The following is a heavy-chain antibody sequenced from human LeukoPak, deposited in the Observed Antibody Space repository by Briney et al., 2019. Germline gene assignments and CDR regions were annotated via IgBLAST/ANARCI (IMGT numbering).Heavy chain of an antibody. CDR3: VRGAIDAYYYDSSGYYREEQNPDY. J-gene: IGHJ4*02. V-gene: IGHV3-48*03. CDR2: NSSSGSTI. D-gene: IGHD3-22*01. Sequence: GGSLRLSCAASGFTLSSYEMNWVRQAPGKGLEWVSYNSSSGSTIYYADSVKGRFTISRDNAKNSLYLQMNSLRAEDTAVYYCVRGAIDAYYYDSSGYYREEQNPDYWGQGTLVTVSS. CDR1: GFTLSSYE.